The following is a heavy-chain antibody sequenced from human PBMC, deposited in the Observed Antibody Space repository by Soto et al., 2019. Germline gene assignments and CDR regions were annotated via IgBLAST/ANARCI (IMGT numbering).Heavy chain of an antibody. V-gene: IGHV4-39*01. CDR1: GGSISSSSYY. Sequence: PSETLSLTCTVSGGSISSSSYYWGWIRQPPGKGLEWIGSIYYSGSTYYNPSLKSRVTISVDTSKNQFSLKLSSVTAADTAVYYCARHRTETGDFDYWGQGTLVTVSS. D-gene: IGHD2-8*02. CDR2: IYYSGST. J-gene: IGHJ4*02. CDR3: ARHRTETGDFDY.